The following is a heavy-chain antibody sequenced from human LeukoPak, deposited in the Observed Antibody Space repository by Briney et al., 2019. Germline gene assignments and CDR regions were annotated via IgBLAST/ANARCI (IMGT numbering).Heavy chain of an antibody. CDR2: MSVSSGLI. CDR1: GFTLSRYS. V-gene: IGHV3-21*01. D-gene: IGHD3-16*01. J-gene: IGHJ4*02. CDR3: AREFEGSASGAGY. Sequence: GGSLRLSCAASGFTLSRYSMNWVRQAPGKGLDWVSSMSVSSGLIYYADSVKGRFTVSRDNAKNSLYLQMNSLRADDTAVYYCAREFEGSASGAGYWGRGTLVTVSS.